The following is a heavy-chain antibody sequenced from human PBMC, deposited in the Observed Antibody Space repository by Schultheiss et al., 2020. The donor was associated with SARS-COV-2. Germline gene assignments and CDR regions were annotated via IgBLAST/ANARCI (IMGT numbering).Heavy chain of an antibody. D-gene: IGHD6-6*01. CDR1: GGSISSYY. J-gene: IGHJ6*03. V-gene: IGHV4-34*01. CDR2: INHSGST. Sequence: SETLSLTCAVYGGSISSYYWSWIRQPPGKGLEWIGEINHSGSTNYNPSLKSRVTISVDTSKNQFSLKLSSVTAADTAVYYCARVRSSSSPLYHYYYMDVWGKGTTVTVSS. CDR3: ARVRSSSSPLYHYYYMDV.